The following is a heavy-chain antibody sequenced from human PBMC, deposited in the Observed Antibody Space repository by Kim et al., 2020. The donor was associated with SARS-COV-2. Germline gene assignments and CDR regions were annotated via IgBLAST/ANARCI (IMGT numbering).Heavy chain of an antibody. Sequence: GGSLRLSCATSGFTLSLYSMNWVRQAPGKGLEWVSHISDFSTTTNYADSVKGRFTISRDNTKNSLYLQMNGLRAEDTAVYYCVRENYWAFDIWGQGTMVT. CDR3: VRENYWAFDI. V-gene: IGHV3-48*04. CDR1: GFTLSLYS. J-gene: IGHJ3*02. CDR2: ISDFSTTT. D-gene: IGHD1-7*01.